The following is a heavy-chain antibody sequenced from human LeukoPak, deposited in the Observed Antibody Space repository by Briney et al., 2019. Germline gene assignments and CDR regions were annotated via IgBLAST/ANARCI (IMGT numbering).Heavy chain of an antibody. CDR1: GGSISGGAYY. V-gene: IGHV4-31*03. Sequence: SQTLSLTCTVSGGSISGGAYYWSWIRQPPGKGLEWIGYIYFSGNTYYNPSLKSRVTISVDTSKNQFSLKLSSVTAADTAVYYCARGRSYTSSPHYWGQGTLVTVSS. CDR3: ARGRSYTSSPHY. J-gene: IGHJ4*02. D-gene: IGHD6-13*01. CDR2: IYFSGNT.